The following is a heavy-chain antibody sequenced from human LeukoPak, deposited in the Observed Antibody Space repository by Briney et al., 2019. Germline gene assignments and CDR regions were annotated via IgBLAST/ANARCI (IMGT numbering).Heavy chain of an antibody. Sequence: SETLSLTCTVSGYSISSGYHWDWIRQPPGKGLEWIGSIYHSGSTYYNPSLKSRVTISVDTSKNQFSLKLSSVTAADTAVYYCARRGYDYGDYDYWGQGTLVTVSS. CDR3: ARRGYDYGDYDY. J-gene: IGHJ4*02. CDR2: IYHSGST. V-gene: IGHV4-38-2*02. CDR1: GYSISSGYH. D-gene: IGHD4-17*01.